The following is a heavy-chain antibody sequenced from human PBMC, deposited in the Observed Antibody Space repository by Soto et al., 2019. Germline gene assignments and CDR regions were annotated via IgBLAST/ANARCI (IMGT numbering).Heavy chain of an antibody. CDR3: AKDLSLYLDY. V-gene: IGHV3-30*18. CDR2: ISYDGSNK. CDR1: GFTFSSYG. J-gene: IGHJ4*01. Sequence: GGSLRLSCAASGFTFSSYGMHWVRQAPGKGLEWVAVISYDGSNKYYADSVKGRFTISRDNSKNTLYLQMNSLRAEDTAVYYCAKDLSLYLDYWGHGTLFTVSS.